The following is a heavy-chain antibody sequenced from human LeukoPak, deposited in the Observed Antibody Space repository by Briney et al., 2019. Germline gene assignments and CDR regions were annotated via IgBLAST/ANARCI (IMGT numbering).Heavy chain of an antibody. D-gene: IGHD3-10*01. J-gene: IGHJ4*02. Sequence: TGGSLRLSCAASGFTFLSYRMNWVRQAPGKGLEWVSSISSSSSYIYYADSVKGRFTISRDNAKNSLYLQMNSLRAEDTAVYYCARDHYRSYYYGSGSYYPDYWGQGTLVTVSS. CDR2: ISSSSSYI. V-gene: IGHV3-21*01. CDR1: GFTFLSYR. CDR3: ARDHYRSYYYGSGSYYPDY.